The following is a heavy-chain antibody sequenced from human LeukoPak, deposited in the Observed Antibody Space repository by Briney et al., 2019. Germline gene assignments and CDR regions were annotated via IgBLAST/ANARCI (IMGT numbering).Heavy chain of an antibody. CDR1: GFTFDDYG. CDR2: INWNGGST. J-gene: IGHJ6*03. CDR3: VREHYNYYMDV. V-gene: IGHV3-20*04. Sequence: GGSLRLSGAASGFTFDDYGMSWVRQAPGNGLEWVSGINWNGGSTDYADSVKGRFTISRDNGKNSLYLQMNSLRAEDTALYYCVREHYNYYMDVWGKGTSDTVSS.